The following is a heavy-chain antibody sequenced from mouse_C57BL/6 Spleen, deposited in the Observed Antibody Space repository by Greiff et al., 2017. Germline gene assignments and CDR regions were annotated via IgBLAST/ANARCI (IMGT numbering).Heavy chain of an antibody. Sequence: VQLQQSGAELARPGASVKLSCKASGYTFTSYGISWVKQRTGQGLVWIGEIYPRSGNTYFNEKFKGKATLTADKSSSTAYMELRSLTSEDSAVYFCARLLTGTDFDYWGQGTTLTVSS. J-gene: IGHJ2*01. V-gene: IGHV1-81*01. CDR3: ARLLTGTDFDY. CDR1: GYTFTSYG. D-gene: IGHD4-1*01. CDR2: IYPRSGNT.